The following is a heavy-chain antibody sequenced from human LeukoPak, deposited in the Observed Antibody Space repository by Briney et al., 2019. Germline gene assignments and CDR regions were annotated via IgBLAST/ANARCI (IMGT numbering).Heavy chain of an antibody. CDR2: INPNSGGT. V-gene: IGHV1-2*02. CDR3: ARDPPHTGSFLEWLPLDY. J-gene: IGHJ4*02. D-gene: IGHD3-3*01. CDR1: GYTFTGYY. Sequence: GASVKVSCKASGYTFTGYYMHWVRQAPGQGLAWMEWINPNSGGTNYAQNFQGRVTMTRDTSISTAYMELSRLRSDDTAVYYCARDPPHTGSFLEWLPLDYWGQGTLVTVSS.